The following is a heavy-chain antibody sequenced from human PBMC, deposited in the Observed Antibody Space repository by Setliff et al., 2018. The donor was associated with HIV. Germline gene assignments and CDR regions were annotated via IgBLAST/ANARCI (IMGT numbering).Heavy chain of an antibody. J-gene: IGHJ6*03. CDR3: ARGAWYTSGWYSSRYMDV. V-gene: IGHV1-8*02. CDR1: GYTFTNSD. D-gene: IGHD6-19*01. CDR2: MNPNSGNT. Sequence: ASVKVSCKASGYTFTNSDINWVRQATGQGLEWMGWMNPNSGNTGYAQKFQGRVIMTRDSSITTAYMELSSMRSDDTAVYYCARGAWYTSGWYSSRYMDVWGKGTTVTVSS.